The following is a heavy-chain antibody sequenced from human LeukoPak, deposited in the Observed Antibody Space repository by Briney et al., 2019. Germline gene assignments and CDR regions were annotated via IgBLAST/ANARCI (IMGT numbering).Heavy chain of an antibody. CDR3: AKDRYGFNSGVFDI. D-gene: IGHD4-23*01. V-gene: IGHV3-9*03. CDR1: GFTFDDYA. CDR2: IGWNSGGI. J-gene: IGHJ3*02. Sequence: PGGSLRLSCAASGFTFDDYAMHWVRQAPGKVLEWVSGIGWNSGGIVYADSVKGRFTISRDSAKNSLYLQLSSLRPDDMALYYCAKDRYGFNSGVFDIWGQGTMVTVSS.